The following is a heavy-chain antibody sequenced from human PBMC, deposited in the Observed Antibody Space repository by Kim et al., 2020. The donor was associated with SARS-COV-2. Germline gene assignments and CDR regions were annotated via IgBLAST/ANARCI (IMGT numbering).Heavy chain of an antibody. CDR2: ISDSGAGT. Sequence: GGSLRLSCAASGFTFSSYAMYWVRQAPGEGLEWLSGISDSGAGTYYADSVKGRFTISRDNSKNTLYLQMNSLRAEDTAVYYCAKRCTSNSCRHFDWWGQGTLVTVSS. CDR3: AKRCTSNSCRHFDW. D-gene: IGHD2-2*01. V-gene: IGHV3-23*01. J-gene: IGHJ4*02. CDR1: GFTFSSYA.